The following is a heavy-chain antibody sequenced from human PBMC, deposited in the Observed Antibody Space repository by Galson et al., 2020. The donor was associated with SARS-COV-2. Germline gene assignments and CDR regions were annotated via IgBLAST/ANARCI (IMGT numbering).Heavy chain of an antibody. D-gene: IGHD6-19*01. CDR3: TRVDEGGYSSGWFDY. CDR1: GFTFGDYA. J-gene: IGHJ4*02. Sequence: GGSLRLSCTASGFTFGDYAMSWFRQAPGKGLEWVGFIRSKAYGGTTEYAACVKGRFTISRDDSKSIAYLQMNSLKTEDTAVYYCTRVDEGGYSSGWFDYWGQGTLGTFSS. V-gene: IGHV3-49*03. CDR2: IRSKAYGGTT.